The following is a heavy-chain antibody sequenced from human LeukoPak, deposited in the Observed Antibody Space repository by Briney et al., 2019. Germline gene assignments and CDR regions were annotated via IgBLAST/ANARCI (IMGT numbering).Heavy chain of an antibody. CDR2: MYYTGTT. CDR3: ARGRQWLVQGYFDY. CDR1: GGSIRSYY. Sequence: SETLSLTCAVSGGSIRSYYWSWIRQPPGKGLEWIGYMYYTGTTNYNPSLKSRVTISVDTSKNQFSLKLSSVTAADTAVYYCARGRQWLVQGYFDYWGRGTLVTVSS. D-gene: IGHD6-19*01. V-gene: IGHV4-59*12. J-gene: IGHJ4*02.